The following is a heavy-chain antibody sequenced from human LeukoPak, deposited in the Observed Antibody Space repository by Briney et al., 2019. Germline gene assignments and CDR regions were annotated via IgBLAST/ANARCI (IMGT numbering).Heavy chain of an antibody. D-gene: IGHD4-17*01. CDR1: GGSISSGGYH. CDR3: ARLGYGAYPNWFDP. J-gene: IGHJ5*02. V-gene: IGHV4-31*03. CDR2: IYYSGTT. Sequence: PSETLSLTCTVSGGSISSGGYHWSWIRQHPGKGLEWIGYIYYSGTTSYNPSLKSRVTISVDTSKKKFSLKVSSVTVADTAVYYCARLGYGAYPNWFDPWGQGTLVTVSS.